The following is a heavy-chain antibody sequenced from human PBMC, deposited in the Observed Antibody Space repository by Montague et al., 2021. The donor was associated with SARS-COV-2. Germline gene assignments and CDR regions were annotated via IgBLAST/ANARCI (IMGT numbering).Heavy chain of an antibody. D-gene: IGHD5-18*01. Sequence: SETLSLTCTVNGGAISGSSDYWGWIRQSPGKGLEWIASVDYSGNTYYSPSLKSRLTISVDTSKNQFSLKLNAVTAADTAVYYCARREYSYGWGDWGQGTLVTVSS. J-gene: IGHJ4*02. V-gene: IGHV4-39*01. CDR3: ARREYSYGWGD. CDR2: VDYSGNT. CDR1: GGAISGSSDY.